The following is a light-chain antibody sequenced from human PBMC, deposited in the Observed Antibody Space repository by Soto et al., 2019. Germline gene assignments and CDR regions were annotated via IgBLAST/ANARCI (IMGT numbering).Light chain of an antibody. V-gene: IGKV3-15*01. CDR1: QSVSSN. Sequence: EVVMTQSPATLYVSPGERATLSCRASQSVSSNLAWYQQKVGQAPRLLMYGASVMATGVPTRCSGSGSGTMFTLTISRLQSEDFAVYLCQHYNNGPPQFTFGGGTKVEIK. CDR2: GAS. CDR3: QHYNNGPPQFT. J-gene: IGKJ4*01.